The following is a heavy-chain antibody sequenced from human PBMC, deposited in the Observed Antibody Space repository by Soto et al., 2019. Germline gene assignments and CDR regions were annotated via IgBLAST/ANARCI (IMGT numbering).Heavy chain of an antibody. CDR1: GFTFSSYW. Sequence: EVQLVESGGGLVQPGGSLRLFCAASGFTFSSYWMHWVRQAPGKGLVWVSRINNDGSSTSYADSVKGRFTISRDNAKNTLYLQMNSLRAEDTAVYYCARQVGAIPDWFDPWGQGTLVTVSS. D-gene: IGHD1-26*01. CDR3: ARQVGAIPDWFDP. V-gene: IGHV3-74*01. J-gene: IGHJ5*02. CDR2: INNDGSST.